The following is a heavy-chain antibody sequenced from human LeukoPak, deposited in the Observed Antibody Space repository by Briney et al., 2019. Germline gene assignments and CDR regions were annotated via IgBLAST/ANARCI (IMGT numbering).Heavy chain of an antibody. J-gene: IGHJ4*02. CDR1: GFTFSSYW. D-gene: IGHD3-22*01. Sequence: GGSLRLSCAVSGFTFSSYWMGWVRQAPGKGLAWVANINQDGSSKYYEDSVKGRFTISRDNAENSLYLQMNSLGAEDTAVYYCARDLYRIVVVPHYFDYWGQGTLVTVSS. V-gene: IGHV3-7*01. CDR2: INQDGSSK. CDR3: ARDLYRIVVVPHYFDY.